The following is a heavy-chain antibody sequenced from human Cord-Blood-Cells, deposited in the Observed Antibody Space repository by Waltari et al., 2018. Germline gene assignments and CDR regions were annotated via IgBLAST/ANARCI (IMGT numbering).Heavy chain of an antibody. CDR3: ARHAGDRDAFDI. V-gene: IGHV4-34*01. CDR2: INHSGST. CDR1: GGSFSGYY. D-gene: IGHD7-27*01. Sequence: VQLQQWGAGLLKPSETLSLTCAVYGGSFSGYYWSWIRQPPGKGLEWIGEINHSGSTNYNPSLKSRVTISVDTSKNQFSLKLSSVTAADTAVYYCARHAGDRDAFDIWGQGTMVTVSS. J-gene: IGHJ3*02.